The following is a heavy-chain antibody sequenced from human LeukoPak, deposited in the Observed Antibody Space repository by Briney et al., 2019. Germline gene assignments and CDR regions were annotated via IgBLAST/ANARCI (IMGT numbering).Heavy chain of an antibody. CDR3: ARAGRDGYNGDY. J-gene: IGHJ4*02. CDR1: GGTFSNYA. D-gene: IGHD5-24*01. Sequence: SVTVSCKASGGTFSNYAISWVRQAPGQGLEWMGGIIPIFGTANYAQKFQGRVTITADESTSTAYMELSSLRSEDTAVYYCARAGRDGYNGDYWGQGTLVTVSS. CDR2: IIPIFGTA. V-gene: IGHV1-69*13.